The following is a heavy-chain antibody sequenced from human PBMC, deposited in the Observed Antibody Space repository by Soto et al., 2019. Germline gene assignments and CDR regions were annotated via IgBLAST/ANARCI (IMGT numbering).Heavy chain of an antibody. CDR3: ATNSYYSLGV. CDR1: SGSISSAHW. V-gene: IGHV4-4*02. CDR2: IYHSGST. Sequence: QVQLQESGPGLVKPSGTLSLTCAVSSGSISSAHWWNWVRQPPGKGLEWIGEIYHSGSTNYNPSLKSRVTVSVDKSMHQFSLKLTSVTAADTAVYYCATNSYYSLGVWGQGTTVTVSS. J-gene: IGHJ6*02.